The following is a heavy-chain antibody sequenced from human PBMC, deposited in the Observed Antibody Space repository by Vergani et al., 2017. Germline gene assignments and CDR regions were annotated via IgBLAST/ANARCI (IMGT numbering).Heavy chain of an antibody. CDR2: ISSSGSTI. CDR1: GFTFSSYS. CDR3: ARGDRWYPYFDY. J-gene: IGHJ4*02. V-gene: IGHV3-21*05. D-gene: IGHD2-15*01. Sequence: EVQLVESGGGLVKPGGSLRLSCAASGFTFSSYSMNWVRQAPGKGLEWVSYISSSGSTIYYADSVKGRFTISRDNAKNSLYLQMNSLRAEDTAVYYCARGDRWYPYFDYWGQGTLVTVSS.